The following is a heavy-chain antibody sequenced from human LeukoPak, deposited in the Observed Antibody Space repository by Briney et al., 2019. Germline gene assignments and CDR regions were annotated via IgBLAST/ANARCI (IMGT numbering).Heavy chain of an antibody. CDR3: AREGPIAAPTYWYFDL. D-gene: IGHD6-13*01. V-gene: IGHV1-2*02. CDR2: INPNSGGT. J-gene: IGHJ2*01. CDR1: GYTFTGYY. Sequence: ASVKVSCKASGYTFTGYYMHWVRQAPGQGLEWMGWINPNSGGTNYAQKFQGRVTMTRDTSISTAYMELSRLRSDDTAVYYCAREGPIAAPTYWYFDLWGRGTLVTVSS.